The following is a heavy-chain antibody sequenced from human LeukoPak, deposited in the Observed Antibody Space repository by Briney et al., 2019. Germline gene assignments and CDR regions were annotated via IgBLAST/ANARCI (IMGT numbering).Heavy chain of an antibody. Sequence: GGSLRLSCAASEPIVSGNYMTWVRQAPGKGLEWLSVIYTGGGTYYADSVKGRFTISRDTSKTTVYLQMNSLRGDDTAIYYCAHYDFWSGHALDIWGQGTTVTVSS. CDR1: EPIVSGNY. V-gene: IGHV3-66*01. J-gene: IGHJ3*02. CDR3: AHYDFWSGHALDI. D-gene: IGHD3-3*01. CDR2: IYTGGGT.